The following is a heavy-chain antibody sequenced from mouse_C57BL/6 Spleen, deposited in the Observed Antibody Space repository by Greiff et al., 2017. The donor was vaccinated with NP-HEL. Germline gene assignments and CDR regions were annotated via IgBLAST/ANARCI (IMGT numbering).Heavy chain of an antibody. V-gene: IGHV2-2*01. J-gene: IGHJ4*01. CDR3: ARNFYLMDY. CDR1: GFSLTSYG. Sequence: VQLVESGPGLVQPSQSLSITCTVSGFSLTSYGVHWVRQSPGKGLEWLGVIWSGGSTDYTAAFISRLSISKDNSKSQVFFKMNSLQADDTAIYYCARNFYLMDYWGQGTSVTVSS. D-gene: IGHD5-5*01. CDR2: IWSGGST.